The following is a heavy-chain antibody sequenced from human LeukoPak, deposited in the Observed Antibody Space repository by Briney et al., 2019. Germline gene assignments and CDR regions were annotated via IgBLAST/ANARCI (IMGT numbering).Heavy chain of an antibody. V-gene: IGHV5-51*01. CDR3: ARLPSLEPFDY. D-gene: IGHD1-1*01. Sequence: GASLQISCKGSGSSLTSYWIGWVRQLPGKGLEWMGIIYPGDSDTRYSPSFQGQVTISADKSVSTAYLQWSSLKASHTAMYYCARLPSLEPFDYWGQGTLVTVSS. CDR2: IYPGDSDT. J-gene: IGHJ4*02. CDR1: GSSLTSYW.